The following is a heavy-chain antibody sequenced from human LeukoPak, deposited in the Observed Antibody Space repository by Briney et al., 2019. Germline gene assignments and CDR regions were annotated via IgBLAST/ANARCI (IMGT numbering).Heavy chain of an antibody. Sequence: GGSLRLSCAASGFTFSSYSMNWVRQAPGKGLEWVSYISSSSSFIYYADSVEGRFTISRDNAKNSLYLQMNSLRDEDTAVYYCARDGPSSSSKMKGYYDYWGQGTLVTVSS. V-gene: IGHV3-21*05. CDR2: ISSSSSFI. CDR1: GFTFSSYS. J-gene: IGHJ4*02. CDR3: ARDGPSSSSKMKGYYDY. D-gene: IGHD6-6*01.